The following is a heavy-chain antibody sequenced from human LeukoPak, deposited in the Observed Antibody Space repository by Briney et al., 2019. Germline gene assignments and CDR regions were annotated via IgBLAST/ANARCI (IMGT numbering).Heavy chain of an antibody. CDR2: IFSSGST. V-gene: IGHV4-59*10. CDR1: GGSFSGYY. J-gene: IGHJ4*02. CDR3: ARGPGELNY. D-gene: IGHD7-27*01. Sequence: SETLSLTCAVYGGSFSGYYWNWIRQPAGKGLEWIGRIFSSGSTTYSPSLKSRVTMSVDTSKNQFSLRLTSVTAADTAVYYCARGPGELNYWGQGTLVTVSS.